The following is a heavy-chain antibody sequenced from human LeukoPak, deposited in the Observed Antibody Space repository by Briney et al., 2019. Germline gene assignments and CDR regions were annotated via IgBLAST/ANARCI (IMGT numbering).Heavy chain of an antibody. D-gene: IGHD6-13*01. CDR1: GFTFSSYA. CDR3: AKVAGSSWGQEYFQH. CDR2: ISGSGGST. V-gene: IGHV3-23*01. Sequence: PGGSLRLSCAASGFTFSSYAMSWVRQAPGKGLEWVSAISGSGGSTYYADSVKGRFTISRDKSKNTLYLQMNSLRAEDTAVYYCAKVAGSSWGQEYFQHWGQGTLVTVSS. J-gene: IGHJ1*01.